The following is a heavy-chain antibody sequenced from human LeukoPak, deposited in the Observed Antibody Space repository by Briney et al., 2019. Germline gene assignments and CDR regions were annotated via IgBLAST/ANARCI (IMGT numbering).Heavy chain of an antibody. D-gene: IGHD4-23*01. CDR2: IYYSGST. J-gene: IGHJ4*01. CDR3: AKPVVTGGPVDY. V-gene: IGHV4-39*01. Sequence: KPSETLSLTCTVSGGSISSSSYYWGWIRQPPGKGLEWIGSIYYSGSTYYNPSLKSRVTISVDTSKNQFSLKLSSVTAADTAVYYCAKPVVTGGPVDYWGQGTLVTVSS. CDR1: GGSISSSSYY.